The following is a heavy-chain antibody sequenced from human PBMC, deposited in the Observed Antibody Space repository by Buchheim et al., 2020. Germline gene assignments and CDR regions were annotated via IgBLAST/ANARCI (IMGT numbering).Heavy chain of an antibody. V-gene: IGHV4-59*11. J-gene: IGHJ4*03. CDR2: ISYSGIS. CDR1: GVSIRNHF. D-gene: IGHD1-1*01. CDR3: ARAVNWNRVGIDF. Sequence: QVQLQESGPGLAKPSETLSLTCAVSGVSIRNHFWAWVRQPPGKGLQWIGFISYSGISDYDPSLQGRVTMSVDASRNQFFLNASSVTAADTAMYYCARAVNWNRVGIDFWGHGTL.